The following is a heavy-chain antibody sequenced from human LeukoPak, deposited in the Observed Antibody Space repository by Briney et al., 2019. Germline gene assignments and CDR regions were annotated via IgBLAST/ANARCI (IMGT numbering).Heavy chain of an antibody. CDR1: GFTFDDYA. CDR3: AKTYYYDSNDAFDI. D-gene: IGHD3-22*01. CDR2: ISWNSGSI. V-gene: IGHV3-9*01. J-gene: IGHJ3*02. Sequence: PGGSLRLSCAASGFTFDDYAMHWVRQAPGKGLEWVSGISWNSGSIGYADSVKGRFTISRDNAKNSLYLQMNSLRAEDTALYYCAKTYYYDSNDAFDIWGQGTMVTVSS.